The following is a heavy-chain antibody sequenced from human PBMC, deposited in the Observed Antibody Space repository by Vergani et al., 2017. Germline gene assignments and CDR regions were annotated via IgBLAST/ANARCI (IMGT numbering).Heavy chain of an antibody. J-gene: IGHJ6*03. Sequence: QITLKESGPTLVKPTQTLTLTCTFSGFSLSTSGVGVGWIRQPPGKALEWLALIYWHADKRYSPSLKSRLTITKDTTKNQVVLTMTNMDAVDTATYYCAHTPDTAMEDYYYYYMDVWGKGTTVTVSS. D-gene: IGHD5-18*01. V-gene: IGHV2-5*01. CDR3: AHTPDTAMEDYYYYYMDV. CDR1: GFSLSTSGVG. CDR2: IYWHADK.